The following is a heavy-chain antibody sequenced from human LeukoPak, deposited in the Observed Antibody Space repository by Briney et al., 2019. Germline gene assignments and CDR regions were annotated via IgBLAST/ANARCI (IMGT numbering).Heavy chain of an antibody. CDR3: ARHTARYCSSTSCYNRAFDI. D-gene: IGHD2-2*02. CDR2: IYYSGST. V-gene: IGHV4-39*01. CDR1: GGSISSSSYY. Sequence: SETLSLTCTVSGGSISSSSYYWGWIRQPPGKGLEWIGSIYYSGSTYYNPSLKSRVTISVDTSKNQFSLKLSSVTAADTAVYYCARHTARYCSSTSCYNRAFDIWGQGTMVTVSS. J-gene: IGHJ3*02.